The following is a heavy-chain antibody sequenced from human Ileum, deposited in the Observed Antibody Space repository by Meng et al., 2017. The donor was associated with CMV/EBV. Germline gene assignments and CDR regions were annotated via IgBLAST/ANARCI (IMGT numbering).Heavy chain of an antibody. J-gene: IGHJ4*02. D-gene: IGHD3-3*01. CDR2: INHGGSS. V-gene: IGHV4-34*01. Sequence: VHRRPGGAGLLKPSETLSLMCAVYGGSFSEYHWSWIRQPPGKGLEWIGEINHGGSSNYNPSLKSRVTISVDRSRNQVSLKLTSVTAADTAVYYCARASPQRRFLSYWGQGTLVTVSS. CDR3: ARASPQRRFLSY. CDR1: GGSFSEYH.